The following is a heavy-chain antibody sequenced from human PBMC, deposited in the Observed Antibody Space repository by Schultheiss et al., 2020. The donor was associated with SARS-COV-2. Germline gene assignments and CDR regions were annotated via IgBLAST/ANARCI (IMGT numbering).Heavy chain of an antibody. CDR1: GGSISSYY. CDR2: IYYSGST. D-gene: IGHD3-22*01. Sequence: SETLSLTCAVYGGSISSYYWSWIRQPPGKGLEWIGYIYYSGSTNYNPSLKSRVTISVDTSKNQFSLKLSSVTAADTAVYYCARAYDSSGYVPPYFDYWGQGTLVTVSS. V-gene: IGHV4-59*12. CDR3: ARAYDSSGYVPPYFDY. J-gene: IGHJ4*02.